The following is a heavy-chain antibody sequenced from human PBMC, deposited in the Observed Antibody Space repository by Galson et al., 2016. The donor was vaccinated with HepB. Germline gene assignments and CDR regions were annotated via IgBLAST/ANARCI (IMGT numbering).Heavy chain of an antibody. J-gene: IGHJ4*02. CDR1: GFTFSSYW. CDR2: INRDGSVT. CDR3: ARDRTTGDSSAWYDALDY. Sequence: SLRLSCAGSGFTFSSYWMTWVRQAPGKGLEWVANINRDGSVTHYVDSVEGRFTISRDNAKNSLFLQMNSLRVEDTAVHYCARDRTTGDSSAWYDALDYWGQGTPVTISS. V-gene: IGHV3-7*01. D-gene: IGHD6-19*01.